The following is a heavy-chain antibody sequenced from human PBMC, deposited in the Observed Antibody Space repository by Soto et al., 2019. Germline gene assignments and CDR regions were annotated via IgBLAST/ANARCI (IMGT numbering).Heavy chain of an antibody. J-gene: IGHJ6*02. Sequence: PSETLSLTCTVSGGSISNYYWSWIRQPPGKGLEWIGYIYYSGSTTYNPSLKSRVTISVDTSKNQFSLKRTSVTAADTAVYYCAIDRLTEQQLGGYYYYAMDVWGQGTTVTVSS. V-gene: IGHV4-59*01. D-gene: IGHD6-13*01. CDR3: AIDRLTEQQLGGYYYYAMDV. CDR2: IYYSGST. CDR1: GGSISNYY.